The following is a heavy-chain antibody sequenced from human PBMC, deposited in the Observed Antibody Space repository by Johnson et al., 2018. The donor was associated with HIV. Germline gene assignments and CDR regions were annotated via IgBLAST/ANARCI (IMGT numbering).Heavy chain of an antibody. CDR1: GFTFSSYA. V-gene: IGHV3-33*08. Sequence: QVQLVESEGGVVQPGRSLRLSCAASGFTFSSYAMHWVRQAPGKGLEWVAVIWYDGSNEHYADSVKGRFTISRDNSKNTLYLQMSSLRAEDTAFYYCARGVGSTTVAAFDIWGQGTMVTVS. J-gene: IGHJ3*02. D-gene: IGHD1-26*01. CDR3: ARGVGSTTVAAFDI. CDR2: IWYDGSNE.